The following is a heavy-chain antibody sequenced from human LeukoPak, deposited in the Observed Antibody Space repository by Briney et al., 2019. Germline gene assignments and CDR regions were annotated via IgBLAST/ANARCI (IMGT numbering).Heavy chain of an antibody. CDR3: ARETVLLWFGDYHGMDV. V-gene: IGHV3-7*01. CDR2: IKQDGSEK. J-gene: IGHJ6*02. Sequence: GGSLRLSCAASGFTFSSYWMSWVRQAPGKGLEWVANIKQDGSEKYYVDSVKGRFTISRDNAKNSLYLQMNSLRAEDTAVYYCARETVLLWFGDYHGMDVWGQGTTVTVSS. CDR1: GFTFSSYW. D-gene: IGHD3-10*01.